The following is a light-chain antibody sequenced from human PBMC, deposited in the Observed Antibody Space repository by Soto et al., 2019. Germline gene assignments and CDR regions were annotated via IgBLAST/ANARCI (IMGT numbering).Light chain of an antibody. Sequence: ESVLTQSQGTLSVSPGERVNLSCRASQTFVRTYLAWYQQKPGQSPRLLIYDASSRATGIHDRFSGSGSGTDFTLTISRLEPEDYAVYHCQQFGTSPLYTFGQGTKVEIK. J-gene: IGKJ2*01. CDR2: DAS. CDR1: QTFVRTY. CDR3: QQFGTSPLYT. V-gene: IGKV3-20*01.